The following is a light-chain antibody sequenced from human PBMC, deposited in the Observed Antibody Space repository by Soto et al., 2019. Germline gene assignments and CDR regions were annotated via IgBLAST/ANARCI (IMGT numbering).Light chain of an antibody. CDR1: QSVSSNY. CDR2: GAS. CDR3: QQHGSSTWM. J-gene: IGKJ1*01. V-gene: IGKV3-20*01. Sequence: EVWLTQSPGTLSLSPGERATLSWRASQSVSSNYVAWYQQIPGQTPRLLIYGASSRATGIPDRFSGSGSGTDFTLTISRLEPEEFAVYYCQQHGSSTWMFGHGTKVDIK.